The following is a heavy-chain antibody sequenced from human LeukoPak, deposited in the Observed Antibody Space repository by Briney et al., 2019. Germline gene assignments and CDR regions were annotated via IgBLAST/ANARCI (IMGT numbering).Heavy chain of an antibody. D-gene: IGHD5-12*01. Sequence: GGSLRLSCAASGFTFSSYSMNWVRQAPGKGLEWVSYISSSSSTIYYADSVKGRFTISRDNAKNSLYLQMNSLRAEDTAVYYCARDPVATPRDYAFDIWGQGTMVTVSS. CDR2: ISSSSSTI. CDR1: GFTFSSYS. V-gene: IGHV3-48*04. J-gene: IGHJ3*02. CDR3: ARDPVATPRDYAFDI.